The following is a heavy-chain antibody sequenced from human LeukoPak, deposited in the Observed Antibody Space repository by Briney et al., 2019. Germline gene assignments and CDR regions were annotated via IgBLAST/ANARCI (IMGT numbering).Heavy chain of an antibody. CDR1: GFTFSSYS. J-gene: IGHJ4*02. Sequence: GGSLRLSCAASGFTFSSYSMNWVRQAPGKGPEWVSYISSSSSTIYYADSVKGRFTISRDNAKNSLYLQMNSLRAEDTAVYYCASLSLRWSDYWGQGTLVTVSS. D-gene: IGHD4-23*01. CDR2: ISSSSSTI. CDR3: ASLSLRWSDY. V-gene: IGHV3-48*04.